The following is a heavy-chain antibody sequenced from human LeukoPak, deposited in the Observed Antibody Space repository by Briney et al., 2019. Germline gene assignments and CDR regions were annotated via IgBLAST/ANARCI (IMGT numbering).Heavy chain of an antibody. CDR1: GGSISGYY. CDR3: ARGGAAAGYYYYMDV. Sequence: SETLSLTCTVSGGSISGYYWSWIRQPPGKGLEWIGEINHSGSTNYNPSLKSRVTISVDTSKNQFSLKLSSVTAADTAVYYCARGGAAAGYYYYMDVWGKGTTVTVSS. CDR2: INHSGST. J-gene: IGHJ6*03. D-gene: IGHD6-13*01. V-gene: IGHV4-34*01.